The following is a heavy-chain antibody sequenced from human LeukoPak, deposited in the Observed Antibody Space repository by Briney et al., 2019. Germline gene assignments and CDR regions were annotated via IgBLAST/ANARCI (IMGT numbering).Heavy chain of an antibody. D-gene: IGHD3-3*01. CDR2: VYSGAY. V-gene: IGHV4-4*09. Sequence: SETLSLTCTVSGASITNYFWGWIRQPPGKGLQWIGYVYSGAYYYNPSLVSRLTVSVDTAKNQFSLGLRSVTAADTAVYYCARLRPRTIYDFSSGYYAFDYWGQGTLVTVSS. J-gene: IGHJ4*02. CDR1: GASITNYF. CDR3: ARLRPRTIYDFSSGYYAFDY.